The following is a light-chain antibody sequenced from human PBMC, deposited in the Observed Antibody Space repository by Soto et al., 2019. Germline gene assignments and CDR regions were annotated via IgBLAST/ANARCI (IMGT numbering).Light chain of an antibody. CDR1: QSVSSY. CDR3: QQRSNWTPLT. CDR2: DAS. Sequence: EIVLTQSPVTLSLSPGERATLSCRASQSVSSYLAWYQQKPGQAPRLLIYDASNRATGIPARFSGSGSGTDFSLPIDNLEPADFAVYYCQQRSNWTPLTFGEGTRLEIK. J-gene: IGKJ5*01. V-gene: IGKV3-11*01.